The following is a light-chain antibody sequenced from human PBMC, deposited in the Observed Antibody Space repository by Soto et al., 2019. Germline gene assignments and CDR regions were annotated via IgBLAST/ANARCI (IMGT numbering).Light chain of an antibody. CDR1: QSVSSSY. CDR3: QQYGSSWT. J-gene: IGKJ1*01. V-gene: IGKV3-20*01. CDR2: GAS. Sequence: EIVLTQSPGTLSLSPGERATLSCRASQSVSSSYLAWYQQKPGQAPRLLIYGASSRATGIPDRFSGSGSGTDFPLTISRLEPVEFAVYYCQQYGSSWTFGQGTKVEIK.